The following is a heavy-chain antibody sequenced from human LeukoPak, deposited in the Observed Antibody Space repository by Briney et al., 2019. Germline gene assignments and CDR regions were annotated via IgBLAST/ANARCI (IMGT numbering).Heavy chain of an antibody. CDR2: IYYSGST. CDR1: GGSISSGGYY. D-gene: IGHD5-24*01. V-gene: IGHV4-31*03. J-gene: IGHJ6*02. Sequence: SETLSLTCTVSGGSISSGGYYWSWIRQHPGKGLEWIGYIYYSGSTYYNPSLKSRVTISVDTSKNQFSLKLSSVTAADTAVYYCATIRQDGYNPYNYYGMDVWGQGTTVTVSS. CDR3: ATIRQDGYNPYNYYGMDV.